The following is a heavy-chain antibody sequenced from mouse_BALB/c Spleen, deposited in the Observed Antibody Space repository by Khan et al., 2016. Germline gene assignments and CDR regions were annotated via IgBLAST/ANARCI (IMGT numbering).Heavy chain of an antibody. Sequence: VQLKQSGPGLVKPSQSLSLTCTVTGYSITSDYAWNWIRQFPGNKLEWMGYISYSGSTSYNPSLKSRLSITRATSQNQFFLQLKSVTKEDTAKKACARKYFFDYWGQGTTLTVSS. CDR1: GYSITSDYA. CDR3: ARKYFFDY. V-gene: IGHV3-2*02. J-gene: IGHJ2*01. CDR2: ISYSGST.